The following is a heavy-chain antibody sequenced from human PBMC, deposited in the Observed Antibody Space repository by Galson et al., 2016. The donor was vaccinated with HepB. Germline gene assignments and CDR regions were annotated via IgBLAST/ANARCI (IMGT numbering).Heavy chain of an antibody. CDR1: GFTFTSYA. D-gene: IGHD3-3*01. J-gene: IGHJ5*02. Sequence: SLRLSCAASGFTFTSYAMSWVRQAPGKGLEWVSGITGSGAGTYYAASVKGRFTISRDNSKNTLYLQMNSLRAEDTAVYYCARAASDFWSGYLSALNWFDPWGQGTLVTVSS. CDR3: ARAASDFWSGYLSALNWFDP. CDR2: ITGSGAGT. V-gene: IGHV3-23*01.